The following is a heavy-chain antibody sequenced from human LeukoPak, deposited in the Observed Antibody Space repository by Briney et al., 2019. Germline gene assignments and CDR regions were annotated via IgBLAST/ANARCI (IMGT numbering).Heavy chain of an antibody. J-gene: IGHJ3*02. Sequence: ASVKVSCKASGYTFTGYYMHWVRQAPGQGLEWMGWINPNGGGTNYAQKFQGWVTMTRDTSISTAYMELSRLRSDDTAVYYCARSYYYDSSALGAFDIWGQGTMVTVSS. V-gene: IGHV1-2*04. CDR2: INPNGGGT. CDR1: GYTFTGYY. CDR3: ARSYYYDSSALGAFDI. D-gene: IGHD3-22*01.